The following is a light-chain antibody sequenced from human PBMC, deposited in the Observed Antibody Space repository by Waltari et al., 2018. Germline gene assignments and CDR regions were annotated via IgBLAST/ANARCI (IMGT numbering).Light chain of an antibody. CDR2: DVS. V-gene: IGLV2-14*03. J-gene: IGLJ2*01. CDR3: SSQSNYDVIL. CDR1: SSDVGGYNT. Sequence: QSALTQPAYVSGSLGQSITISCTGTSSDVGGYNTVSWYQDHQGKAPKVIIYDVSDRPSEITERFSGSNTVNAATLTISCLQAEDEADYSGSSQSNYDVILFVVATNLAVL.